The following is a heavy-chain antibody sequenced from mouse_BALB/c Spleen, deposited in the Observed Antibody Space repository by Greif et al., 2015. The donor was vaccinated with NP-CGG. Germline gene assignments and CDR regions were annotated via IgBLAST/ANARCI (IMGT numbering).Heavy chain of an antibody. CDR3: ARNYYGSSYYAMDY. CDR2: IWSGGST. CDR1: GFSLTSYG. J-gene: IGHJ4*01. D-gene: IGHD1-1*01. V-gene: IGHV2-2*02. Sequence: VQLQQSGPGLVQPSQSLSITCTVSGFSLTSYGVHWVRQSPGKGLEWLGAIWSGGSTDYNAAFISRLSISKDNSKSQVFFKMNSLQANDTAIYYCARNYYGSSYYAMDYWGQGTSVTVSS.